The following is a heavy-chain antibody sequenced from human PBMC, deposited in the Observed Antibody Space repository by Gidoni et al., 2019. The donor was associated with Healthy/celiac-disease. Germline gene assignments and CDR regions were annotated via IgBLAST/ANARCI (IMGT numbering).Heavy chain of an antibody. V-gene: IGHV4-39*01. D-gene: IGHD2-2*01. CDR2: IYYSGST. Sequence: QLQLQESGPGLVKPSETLSLTCTVSGCSISSSSYYWGWIRQPPGKGLEWIGSIYYSGSTYYNPSLKSRVTISVDTSKNQFSLKLSSVTAADTAVYYCASLPGYCSSTSCYRADYWGQGTLVTVSS. CDR3: ASLPGYCSSTSCYRADY. CDR1: GCSISSSSYY. J-gene: IGHJ4*02.